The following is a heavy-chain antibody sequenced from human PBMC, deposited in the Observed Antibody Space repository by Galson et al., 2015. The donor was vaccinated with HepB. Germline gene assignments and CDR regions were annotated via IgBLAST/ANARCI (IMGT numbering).Heavy chain of an antibody. CDR3: ARDPPLGAPFDY. J-gene: IGHJ4*02. D-gene: IGHD7-27*01. Sequence: SLRLSCAASGFTFNDYNMIWVRQAPGKGLEWVSSINSDSTYIYYADSVRGRFTISSDNAKNSLYLQMNSLRVEDTAIYYCARDPPLGAPFDYWGQGTLVTVSS. CDR2: INSDSTYI. V-gene: IGHV3-21*01. CDR1: GFTFNDYN.